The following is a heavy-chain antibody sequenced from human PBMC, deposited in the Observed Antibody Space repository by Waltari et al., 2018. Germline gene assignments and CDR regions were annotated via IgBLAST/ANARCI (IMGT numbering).Heavy chain of an antibody. V-gene: IGHV4-59*03. CDR1: GGSISPNY. CDR2: MCYNGND. D-gene: IGHD3-3*01. J-gene: IGHJ4*02. Sequence: QVELLESGPGLVIPAETLSLSCTVSGGSISPNYLNWVRQSPGKGLEWIGYMCYNGNDNYNPYLRSRGTISADMYKNQFALRLSDVTAADTAIDYCAGTSDKDCWCGYYPFDSWGQGMLVTVSS. CDR3: AGTSDKDCWCGYYPFDS.